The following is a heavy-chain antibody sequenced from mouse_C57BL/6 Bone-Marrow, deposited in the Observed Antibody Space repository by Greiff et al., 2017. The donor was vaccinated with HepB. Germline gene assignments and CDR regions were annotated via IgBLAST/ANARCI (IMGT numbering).Heavy chain of an antibody. V-gene: IGHV1-74*01. CDR1: GYTFTSYW. Sequence: QVQLQQPGAELVKPGASVKVSCKASGYTFTSYWMHWVKQRPGQGLEWIGRIHPSDSDTNYNQKFKGKATLTVDKSSSTAYMQLSSLTSEDSAVYYCAIFYDVGSFAYWGQGTLVTVSA. D-gene: IGHD2-12*01. CDR3: AIFYDVGSFAY. J-gene: IGHJ3*01. CDR2: IHPSDSDT.